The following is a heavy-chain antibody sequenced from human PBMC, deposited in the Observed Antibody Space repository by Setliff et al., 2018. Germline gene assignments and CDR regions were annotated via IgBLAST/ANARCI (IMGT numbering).Heavy chain of an antibody. CDR2: VYYSGTT. V-gene: IGHV4-59*01. CDR1: GGSISTYY. J-gene: IGHJ4*01. Sequence: SETLSLTCTVSGGSISTYYWSWIRQTPVKGLEWIGYVYYSGTTNYNPLFKSRVTISVDRPKNQFSLKLSSVTAADTGVYYCARDQYTSGWYGPPESYFDCWGLGILVTVSS. D-gene: IGHD6-19*01. CDR3: ARDQYTSGWYGPPESYFDC.